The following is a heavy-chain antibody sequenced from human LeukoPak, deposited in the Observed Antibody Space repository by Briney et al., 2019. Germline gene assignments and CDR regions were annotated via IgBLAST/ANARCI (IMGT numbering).Heavy chain of an antibody. D-gene: IGHD3-10*01. CDR1: GGSISSYY. CDR3: ARVWIGGDYFDY. V-gene: IGHV4-59*01. CDR2: RYSSGSA. J-gene: IGHJ4*02. Sequence: SETLSLTCTVSGGSISSYYWTWIRQSPGKRLEWIGYRYSSGSANYNPSLGSRVTISIDASKNLISLRLSSVTAADTAVYYCARVWIGGDYFDYWGQGTLVTVSS.